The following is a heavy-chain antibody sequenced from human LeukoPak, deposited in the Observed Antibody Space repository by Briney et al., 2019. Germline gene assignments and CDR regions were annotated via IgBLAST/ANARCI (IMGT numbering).Heavy chain of an antibody. V-gene: IGHV3-9*01. J-gene: IGHJ4*02. CDR3: ARELGRYFDY. D-gene: IGHD1-1*01. Sequence: PGRSLRLSCAASGFTFDDYAMHWVRQAPGKGLEWVSGISWNSGSIGYADSVKGRFTISRDNAKNSLYLQMNSLRAEDTAVYYCARELGRYFDYWGQGTLVTVSS. CDR2: ISWNSGSI. CDR1: GFTFDDYA.